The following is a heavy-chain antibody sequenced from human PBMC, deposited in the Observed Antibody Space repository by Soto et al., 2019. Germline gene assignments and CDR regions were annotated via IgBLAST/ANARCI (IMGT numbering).Heavy chain of an antibody. J-gene: IGHJ5*02. CDR3: ASLISHCSSTSCGSS. CDR2: INHSGST. V-gene: IGHV4-34*01. Sequence: PSETLSLTCAVYGGSFSGYYWSWIRQPPGKGLEWIGEINHSGSTNYNPSLKSRVTISVDTSKNQFSLKLSSVTAADTAVYYCASLISHCSSTSCGSSWGQGTQVTVSS. D-gene: IGHD2-2*01. CDR1: GGSFSGYY.